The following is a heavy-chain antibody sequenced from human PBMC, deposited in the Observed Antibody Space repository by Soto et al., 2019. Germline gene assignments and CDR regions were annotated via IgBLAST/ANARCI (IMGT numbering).Heavy chain of an antibody. J-gene: IGHJ4*02. CDR3: ARGLIWDIAVARPLDY. Sequence: PSETLSLTCAVYGGSFSGYYWSWIRQPPGMGLEWIGEINHSGSTNYNPSLKSRVTISVDTSKNQFSLKLSSVTAADTAVYYCARGLIWDIAVARPLDYWGQGTLVTVSS. V-gene: IGHV4-34*01. CDR2: INHSGST. CDR1: GGSFSGYY. D-gene: IGHD6-19*01.